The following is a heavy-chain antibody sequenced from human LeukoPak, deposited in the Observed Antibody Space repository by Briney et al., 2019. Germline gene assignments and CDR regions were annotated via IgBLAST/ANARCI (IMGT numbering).Heavy chain of an antibody. CDR1: GGSISSGGYY. Sequence: SQTLSLTCTVSGGSISSGGYYWSWIRQPPGKGLEWIGYIYHSGSTYYNPSLKSRVTISVDRSKNQFSLKLSSVTAADTAVYYCARDTYYYDSSGYSIWGQGTLVTVSS. D-gene: IGHD3-22*01. J-gene: IGHJ4*02. CDR3: ARDTYYYDSSGYSI. V-gene: IGHV4-30-2*01. CDR2: IYHSGST.